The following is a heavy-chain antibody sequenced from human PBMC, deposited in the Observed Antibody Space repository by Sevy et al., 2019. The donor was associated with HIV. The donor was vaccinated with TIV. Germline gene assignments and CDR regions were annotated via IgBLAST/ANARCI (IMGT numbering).Heavy chain of an antibody. CDR2: LSFGCGKI. CDR1: GFAFYDYS. D-gene: IGHD2-15*01. CDR3: ARDGWTRPHDY. Sequence: GGCLRLFCAASGFAFYDYSMSWIRQAPGKGLGWVATLSFGCGKINYADSVKGRFTISRDNSKNSFYLQMDNLRVEDTALYYCARDGWTRPHDYWGQGTRVTVSS. V-gene: IGHV3-23*01. J-gene: IGHJ4*02.